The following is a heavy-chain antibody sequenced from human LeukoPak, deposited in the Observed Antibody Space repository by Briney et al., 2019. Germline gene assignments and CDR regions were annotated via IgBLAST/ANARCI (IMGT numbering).Heavy chain of an antibody. V-gene: IGHV3-53*01. CDR1: GFTFSSNS. Sequence: GGSQRLSCTVSGFTFSSNSMSWVRQAPGKGLEWVSFIYSDNTHYSHSVKGRFTISRDNSKNTLYLQMNSLRAEDTAVYYCARRAGAYSHPYDYWGQGTLVTVSS. D-gene: IGHD4/OR15-4a*01. CDR2: IYSDNT. CDR3: ARRAGAYSHPYDY. J-gene: IGHJ4*02.